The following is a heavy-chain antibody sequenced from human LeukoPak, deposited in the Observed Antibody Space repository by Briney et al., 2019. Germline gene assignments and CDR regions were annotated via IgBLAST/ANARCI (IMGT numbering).Heavy chain of an antibody. CDR3: AKHLAYYYDSSGPFDY. CDR2: ISGSSSYI. Sequence: GGSLRLSCAASGFTFSTYNMNWVRQAPGKGLEWVSSISGSSSYIYYADSVKGRFSISRDNAKNSLYLQMNSLRAEDTAVYYCAKHLAYYYDSSGPFDYWGQGTLVTVSS. V-gene: IGHV3-21*04. J-gene: IGHJ4*02. CDR1: GFTFSTYN. D-gene: IGHD3-22*01.